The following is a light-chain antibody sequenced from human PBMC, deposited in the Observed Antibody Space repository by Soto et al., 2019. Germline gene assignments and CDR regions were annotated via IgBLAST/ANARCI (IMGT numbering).Light chain of an antibody. J-gene: IGLJ1*01. CDR1: SSNIGAGYD. CDR2: GNS. CDR3: QSYDSSMSGYV. V-gene: IGLV1-40*01. Sequence: VLTQPPSLSGAPGQRVTISCTGSSSNIGAGYDVHWYQQLPGTAPKLLIYGNSNRPSGVPDRFSGSKSGTSASLAITGLQDEDEADYYCQSYDSSMSGYVFGTGNKVTVL.